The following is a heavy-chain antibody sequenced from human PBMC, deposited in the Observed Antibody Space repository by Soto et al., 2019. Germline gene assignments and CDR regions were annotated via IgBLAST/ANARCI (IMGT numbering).Heavy chain of an antibody. CDR2: IKNSGGST. J-gene: IGHJ4*02. Sequence: GGSLRLSCSASGFTFSSYAMHWVRQAPGKGLEYVSAIKNSGGSTNYADSVKGRFTVSRDNSKNTLYLQMSSLRSEDTAVYYCAKDRLAGNFDYWGQGTQVTVSS. CDR1: GFTFSSYA. V-gene: IGHV3-64D*08. CDR3: AKDRLAGNFDY.